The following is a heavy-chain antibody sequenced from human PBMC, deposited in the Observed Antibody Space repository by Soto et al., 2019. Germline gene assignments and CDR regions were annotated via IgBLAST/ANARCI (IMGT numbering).Heavy chain of an antibody. D-gene: IGHD1-26*01. V-gene: IGHV3-23*01. J-gene: IGHJ4*02. CDR2: IRGSGGST. CDR1: GFTFSSYA. CDR3: AKDPDRSGSYYFDY. Sequence: GGSLRLSCAASGFTFSSYAMSWVRQAPGKGLEWVSAIRGSGGSTYYADSVKGRFTISRDNSKNTLYLQMNSLRAEDTAVYYCAKDPDRSGSYYFDYWGQGTLVTVSS.